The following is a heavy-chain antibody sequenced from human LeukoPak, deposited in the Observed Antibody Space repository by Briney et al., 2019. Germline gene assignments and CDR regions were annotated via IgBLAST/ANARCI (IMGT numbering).Heavy chain of an antibody. J-gene: IGHJ6*03. V-gene: IGHV3-30*02. CDR2: IRYDGSNK. CDR3: AKIGSSSWYLPGYYYYYMDV. CDR1: GFTFSSYG. D-gene: IGHD6-13*01. Sequence: GGSLRLSCAASGFTFSSYGMHWVRQAPGKGLEWVAFIRYDGSNKYYADSVKGRFTISRDNSKNTLYLQMNSLRAEDTAVYYCAKIGSSSWYLPGYYYYYMDVWGKGTTVTISS.